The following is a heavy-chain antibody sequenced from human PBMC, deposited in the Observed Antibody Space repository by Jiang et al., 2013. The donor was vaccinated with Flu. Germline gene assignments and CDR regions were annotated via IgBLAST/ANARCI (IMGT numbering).Heavy chain of an antibody. CDR3: AKDLGTAALGSESYHVMDV. CDR1: GYNFRDFS. Sequence: GAEVKKPGASVRVSCTASGYNFRDFSIHWVRQAPGQGLEWLGWINPQSAGTHYAQKFQGRVSMTRDSSTNTVFMELSRLTSDDTAVYFCAKDLGTAALGSESYHVMDVWGQGTSVTASS. J-gene: IGHJ6*02. D-gene: IGHD6-25*01. CDR2: INPQSAGT. V-gene: IGHV1-2*02.